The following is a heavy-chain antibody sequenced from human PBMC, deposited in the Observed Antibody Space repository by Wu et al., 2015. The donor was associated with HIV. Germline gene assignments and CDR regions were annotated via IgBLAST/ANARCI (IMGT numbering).Heavy chain of an antibody. CDR1: GYTFSNYY. V-gene: IGHV1-46*01. CDR2: INPSGGST. CDR3: ARGGQSVWGIIVLYYYSEWTS. Sequence: QVQLVQSGAEVKKPGASVKVSCKASGYTFSNYYVHWVRQAPGQGLEWMGIINPSGGSTTYAQKFQGRVTMSRDMSTSTVYMELSSLRSEDTAVYYCARGGQSVWGIIVLYYYSEWTSGAKGPTVTVSS. J-gene: IGHJ6*02. D-gene: IGHD3-16*02.